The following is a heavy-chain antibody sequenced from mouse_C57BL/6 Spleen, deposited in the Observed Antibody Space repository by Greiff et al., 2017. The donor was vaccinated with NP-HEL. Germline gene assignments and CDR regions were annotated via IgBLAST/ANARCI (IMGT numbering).Heavy chain of an antibody. D-gene: IGHD1-1*01. CDR3: ANYYGSFYGFAY. Sequence: VQLLQPGGGLVKPGASVKLSCAASGFTFSSYGMSWVRQTPGQGLEWVATISDCGSYTYYPDNVKGRFTISRDNAKNTLYLQMSHLKSEDAAMYYGANYYGSFYGFAYWGQGTLVTVSA. V-gene: IGHV5-4*01. J-gene: IGHJ3*01. CDR1: GFTFSSYG. CDR2: ISDCGSYT.